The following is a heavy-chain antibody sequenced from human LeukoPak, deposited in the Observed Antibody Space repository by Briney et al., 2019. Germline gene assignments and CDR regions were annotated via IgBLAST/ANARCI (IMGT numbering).Heavy chain of an antibody. Sequence: SVKVSCKASGGTFSSYAISWVRQTPGQGLEWMGGIIPIFGTANYAQKFQGRVTITADGSTSTAYMELSSLRSEDTAVYYCARVPVDTAMANTHQLTPYFDYWGQGTLVTVSS. V-gene: IGHV1-69*13. CDR2: IIPIFGTA. J-gene: IGHJ4*02. D-gene: IGHD5-18*01. CDR1: GGTFSSYA. CDR3: ARVPVDTAMANTHQLTPYFDY.